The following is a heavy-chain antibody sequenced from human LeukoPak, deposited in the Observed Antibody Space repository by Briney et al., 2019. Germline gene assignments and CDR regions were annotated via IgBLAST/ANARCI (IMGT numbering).Heavy chain of an antibody. CDR2: ITSGGDYI. CDR1: GLTFNTFN. J-gene: IGHJ4*02. Sequence: GGSLRLSCAASGLTFNTFNMNWVRQAPGKGLEWVSSITSGGDYIYYADSVKGRFTTSRDNAKNSLSLQLNSLTADDTAVYYCAAGRDIAVAGPGGYFDYWGQGTLVTVSS. V-gene: IGHV3-21*04. CDR3: AAGRDIAVAGPGGYFDY. D-gene: IGHD6-19*01.